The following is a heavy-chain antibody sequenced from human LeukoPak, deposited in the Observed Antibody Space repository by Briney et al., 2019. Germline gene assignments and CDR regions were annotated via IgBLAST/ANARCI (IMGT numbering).Heavy chain of an antibody. V-gene: IGHV1-18*01. D-gene: IGHD6-19*01. CDR3: ARAGGWAREDYKADAFDI. Sequence: GASVKVSCKASGYTFTNFGISWVRQAPGQGPEWMGWISTYTGNTNYAQKVQGRVTMTTDTSTNTAYMELRSLRSDDTAEYYCARAGGWAREDYKADAFDIWGQGTMVTVSS. CDR2: ISTYTGNT. CDR1: GYTFTNFG. J-gene: IGHJ3*02.